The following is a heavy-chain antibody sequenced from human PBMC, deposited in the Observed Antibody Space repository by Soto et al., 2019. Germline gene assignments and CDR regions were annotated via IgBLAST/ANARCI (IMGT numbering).Heavy chain of an antibody. CDR3: ARGGGYSYGPNELIDY. CDR2: ISSSSSYT. CDR1: GFTFSDYY. D-gene: IGHD5-18*01. Sequence: GGSLRLSCAASGFTFSDYYMSWIRQAPGKGLEWVSYISSSSSYTNYADSVKGRFTISRDNAKNSLYLQMNSLRAEDTAVYYCARGGGYSYGPNELIDYWGQGTLVTVSS. V-gene: IGHV3-11*06. J-gene: IGHJ4*02.